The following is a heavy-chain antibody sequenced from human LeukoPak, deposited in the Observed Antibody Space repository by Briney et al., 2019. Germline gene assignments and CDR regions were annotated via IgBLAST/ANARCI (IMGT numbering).Heavy chain of an antibody. Sequence: SETLSLTCTVSGGSISSYYWSWIRQPPGKGLEWIGYIYYSGSTNYNPSLKSRVTISVDTSKNQFSLKLSSVTAADTAVYYCAREGCSSTSCYRALGAFDIWGQGTMVTVSS. CDR2: IYYSGST. CDR3: AREGCSSTSCYRALGAFDI. CDR1: GGSISSYY. D-gene: IGHD2-2*01. V-gene: IGHV4-59*01. J-gene: IGHJ3*02.